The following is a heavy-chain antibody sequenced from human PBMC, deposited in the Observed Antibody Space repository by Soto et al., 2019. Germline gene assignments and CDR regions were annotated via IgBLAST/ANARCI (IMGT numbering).Heavy chain of an antibody. CDR2: ISVYNGDT. J-gene: IGHJ6*02. Sequence: ASVKVSCKASGYSFTSYGISWVRQAPGQGLEWMGWISVYNGDTNYAQKLQGRVTMTTDKSTSTVYMEVRSLRSGDTAVYYCASDPASGWGQYGRGGMDVWGQGTPVTVSS. D-gene: IGHD3-16*01. CDR3: ASDPASGWGQYGRGGMDV. CDR1: GYSFTSYG. V-gene: IGHV1-18*04.